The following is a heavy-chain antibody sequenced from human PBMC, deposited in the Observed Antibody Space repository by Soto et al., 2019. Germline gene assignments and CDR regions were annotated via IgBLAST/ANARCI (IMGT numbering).Heavy chain of an antibody. CDR2: IYTSGST. Sequence: SETLSLTCTVSGGSISSYYWSWIRQPAGKGLEWIGRIYTSGSTNYNPSLKSRVTMSVDTSKNQFSLKLSSVTAADTAVYYCARDTPGTYYYDSSGYYGMDVWGQGTTVTVPS. D-gene: IGHD3-22*01. CDR3: ARDTPGTYYYDSSGYYGMDV. CDR1: GGSISSYY. V-gene: IGHV4-4*07. J-gene: IGHJ6*02.